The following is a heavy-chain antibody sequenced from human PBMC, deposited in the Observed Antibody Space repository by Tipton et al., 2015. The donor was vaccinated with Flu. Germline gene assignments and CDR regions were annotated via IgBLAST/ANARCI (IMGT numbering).Heavy chain of an antibody. CDR2: VYSTGEV. V-gene: IGHV4-4*07. Sequence: TLSLTCTVSGGSINNYFWTWMRQSAGKGLEWIGRVYSTGEVGYNPSLKSRVTMSVDTSKNQFSLELNSVTAADTAVYFCARGLRGGTAAGGYENWFDPWGQGSLVTVSS. CDR1: GGSINNYF. D-gene: IGHD6-13*01. CDR3: ARGLRGGTAAGGYENWFDP. J-gene: IGHJ5*02.